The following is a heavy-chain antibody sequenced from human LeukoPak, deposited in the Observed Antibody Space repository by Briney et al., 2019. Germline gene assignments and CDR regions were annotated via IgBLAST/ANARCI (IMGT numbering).Heavy chain of an antibody. CDR1: GFTFSSYA. Sequence: PGGSLRLSCAASGFTFSSYAMHWVRQAPGKGLEWVALISYDESYRYYADSVKGRFTISRDNSKNTLYLQMNSLRAEDTAVYYCAKDPYYDSSGYYLEEYFQHWGQGTLVTVSS. J-gene: IGHJ1*01. CDR2: ISYDESYR. D-gene: IGHD3-22*01. CDR3: AKDPYYDSSGYYLEEYFQH. V-gene: IGHV3-30-3*01.